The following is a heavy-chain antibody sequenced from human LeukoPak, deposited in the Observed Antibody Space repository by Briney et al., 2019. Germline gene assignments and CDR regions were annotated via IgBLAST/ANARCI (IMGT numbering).Heavy chain of an antibody. CDR1: GYTFTGYY. CDR3: ARAPGGIAVAGRTTYYYYGMDV. Sequence: ASVKASCKASGYTFTGYYMHWVRQAPGQGLEWMGWINPNSGGTNYAQKFQGRVTMTRDTSISTAYMELSRLRSDDTAVYYCARAPGGIAVAGRTTYYYYGMDVWGQGTTVTVSS. D-gene: IGHD6-19*01. V-gene: IGHV1-2*02. J-gene: IGHJ6*02. CDR2: INPNSGGT.